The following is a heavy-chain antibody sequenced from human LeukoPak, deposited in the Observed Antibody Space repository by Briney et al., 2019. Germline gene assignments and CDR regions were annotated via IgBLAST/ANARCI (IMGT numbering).Heavy chain of an antibody. CDR3: AGLGITMIGGV. CDR1: GFTFGDYA. D-gene: IGHD3-10*02. J-gene: IGHJ6*04. CDR2: ISSSGSTI. Sequence: GGSLRLSCTASGFTFGDYAMSWVRQAPGKGLEWVSYISSSGSTIYYADSVKGRFTISRDNAKNSLYLQMNSLRAEDTAVYYCAGLGITMIGGVWGKGTTVTISS. V-gene: IGHV3-48*03.